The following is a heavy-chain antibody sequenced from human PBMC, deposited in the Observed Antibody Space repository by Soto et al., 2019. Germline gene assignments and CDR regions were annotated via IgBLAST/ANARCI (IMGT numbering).Heavy chain of an antibody. Sequence: SETLSLTCIVYCGTFSSGGYYWSWIRQEPGKGLEWIGYIDQNGDTSYNPSLKSRVTISADTSKTQFSLKLSSVTAADTAVYYCARGDSTVSSVFYSWGKGMLVAVSS. D-gene: IGHD4-17*01. J-gene: IGHJ5*01. CDR1: CGTFSSGGYY. CDR2: IDQNGDT. CDR3: ARGDSTVSSVFYS. V-gene: IGHV4-31*03.